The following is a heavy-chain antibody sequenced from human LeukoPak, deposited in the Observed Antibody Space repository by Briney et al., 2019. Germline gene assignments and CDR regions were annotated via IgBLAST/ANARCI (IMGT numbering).Heavy chain of an antibody. V-gene: IGHV3-9*01. CDR1: GFIFDDFS. CDR3: TKATTPPRPTTTICS. J-gene: IGHJ5*02. CDR2: ITWHGRST. Sequence: PGGSLRLSCAASGFIFDDFSMFWVRQVPGKGLEWVSSITWHGRSTAYADSVRGRFTISRDNAKYSLYLQMNSLRPEDTAFYYRTKATTPPRPTTTICSWGPGTLVTVSS. D-gene: IGHD5-24*01.